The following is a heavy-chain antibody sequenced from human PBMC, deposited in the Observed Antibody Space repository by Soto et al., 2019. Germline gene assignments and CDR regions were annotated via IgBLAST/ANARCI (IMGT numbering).Heavy chain of an antibody. V-gene: IGHV3-30-3*01. Sequence: QVQLVESGGGVVQPGRSLRLSCAASGFTFNLFTFHWVRQAPGRGLEWVAVVSHVGDNKFYADSVKGRFTISRDNYKNTLYLQMNSLRVDDTALYYCARGNMDVWGQGTTVTVSS. CDR2: VSHVGDNK. J-gene: IGHJ6*02. CDR1: GFTFNLFT. CDR3: ARGNMDV.